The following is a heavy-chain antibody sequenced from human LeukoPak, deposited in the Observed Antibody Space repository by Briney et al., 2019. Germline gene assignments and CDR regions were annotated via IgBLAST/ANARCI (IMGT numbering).Heavy chain of an antibody. CDR3: ARARYFASGSYGVFDY. CDR2: ITSSGNTI. D-gene: IGHD3-10*01. V-gene: IGHV3-48*01. J-gene: IGHJ4*02. Sequence: GGSLRLSCAASGFTFSTYTLNWVRQAPGKGLEWVSYITSSGNTIYYADSVKGRFTISRDNSKNTLYLQMSSLRVEDTAVYYCARARYFASGSYGVFDYWGQGTLVTVSS. CDR1: GFTFSTYT.